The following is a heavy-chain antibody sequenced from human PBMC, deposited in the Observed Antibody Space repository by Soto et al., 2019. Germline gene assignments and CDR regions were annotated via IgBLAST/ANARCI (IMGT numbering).Heavy chain of an antibody. CDR2: INPSGGST. D-gene: IGHD4-4*01. J-gene: IGHJ4*02. CDR3: ARDRHSISYYFDY. V-gene: IGHV1-46*03. Sequence: ASVKLSCEACGYTFTSYYMHWVRQAPGQGLEWMGIINPSGGSTSYAQKFQGRVTMTRDTPTSTVYMELSSLRSEDTAVYYCARDRHSISYYFDYWGQGTLVTVSS. CDR1: GYTFTSYY.